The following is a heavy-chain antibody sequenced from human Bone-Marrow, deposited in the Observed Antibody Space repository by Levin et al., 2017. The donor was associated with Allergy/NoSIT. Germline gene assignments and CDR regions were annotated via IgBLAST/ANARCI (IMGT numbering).Heavy chain of an antibody. CDR3: ARDVPTYIVVVPAAIESRYYYGMDV. V-gene: IGHV1-18*01. J-gene: IGHJ6*02. CDR1: GYTFTSYG. CDR2: ISAYNGNT. D-gene: IGHD2-2*01. Sequence: GESLKISCKASGYTFTSYGISWVRQAPGQGLEWMGWISAYNGNTNYAQKLQGRVTMTTDTSTSTAYMELRSLRSDDTAVYYCARDVPTYIVVVPAAIESRYYYGMDVWGQGTTVTVSS.